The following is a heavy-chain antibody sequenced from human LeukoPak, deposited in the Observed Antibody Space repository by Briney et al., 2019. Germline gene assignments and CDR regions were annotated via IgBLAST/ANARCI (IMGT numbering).Heavy chain of an antibody. CDR2: ISSNGGST. D-gene: IGHD7-27*01. Sequence: PGGSLRLSCAASGFTFSSYAMHWVRQAPGKGLEYVSAISSNGGSTYYANSVKGRFTISRDNSKNTLYLQMGSLRAEDMAVYYCARGQSLGAFDIWGQGTMVTVSS. CDR1: GFTFSSYA. CDR3: ARGQSLGAFDI. J-gene: IGHJ3*02. V-gene: IGHV3-64*01.